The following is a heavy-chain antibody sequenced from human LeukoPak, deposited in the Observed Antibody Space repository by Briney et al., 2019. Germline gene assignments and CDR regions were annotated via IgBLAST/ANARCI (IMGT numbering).Heavy chain of an antibody. J-gene: IGHJ6*02. D-gene: IGHD2-2*02. CDR1: GYTFTGYY. CDR2: INPNSGGT. Sequence: ASVKVSCKASGYTFTGYYMHWVRQAPGQGLEWMGWINPNSGGTNYAQKFQGWVTMTRDTSISTAYMELSRLRSDDTAVYYCARVSYCSSTTCYSGGGDYGMDVWGQGTTVTVSS. CDR3: ARVSYCSSTTCYSGGGDYGMDV. V-gene: IGHV1-2*04.